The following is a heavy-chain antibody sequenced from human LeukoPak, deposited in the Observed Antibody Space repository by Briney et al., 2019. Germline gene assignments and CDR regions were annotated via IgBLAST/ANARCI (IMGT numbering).Heavy chain of an antibody. V-gene: IGHV3-7*01. Sequence: GGSLRLSCAASGFTFSSYWMSWVRQAPGKGLEWVANIKQDGSEKYYVDSVKGRFTISRDNAKNSLYLQMNSLRPEDTAVYYCGRDAGTISWDDPLGYWGQGTLVTVSS. CDR2: IKQDGSEK. J-gene: IGHJ4*02. CDR3: GRDAGTISWDDPLGY. CDR1: GFTFSSYW. D-gene: IGHD1-1*01.